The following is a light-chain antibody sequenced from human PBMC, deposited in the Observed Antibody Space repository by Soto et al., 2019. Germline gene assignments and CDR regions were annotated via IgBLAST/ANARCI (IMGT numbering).Light chain of an antibody. CDR3: QQDNNWPPLT. CDR2: GAS. J-gene: IGKJ4*01. Sequence: EIVMTQSPATLSVSPGERATLSCRASQSVSSNLAWYQQKPGQAPRLLIYGASTRATGIPARFSGSGSGTEFTLTISSLQSEDFAVYYCQQDNNWPPLTFGGGTKV. CDR1: QSVSSN. V-gene: IGKV3-15*01.